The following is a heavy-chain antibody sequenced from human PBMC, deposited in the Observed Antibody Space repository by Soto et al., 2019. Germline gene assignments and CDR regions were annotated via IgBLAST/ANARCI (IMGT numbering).Heavy chain of an antibody. CDR3: ARVITYHYGMDV. J-gene: IGHJ6*02. Sequence: PSETLSLTCNASGGSIGSYYWNWLRQPAGKGLEWIGYVYYTGSTNYNPSLEGRATISVDSSKNQVSLNLRSVTAADSATYYCARVITYHYGMDVWGQGITVTVSS. D-gene: IGHD3-16*01. V-gene: IGHV4-59*01. CDR2: VYYTGST. CDR1: GGSIGSYY.